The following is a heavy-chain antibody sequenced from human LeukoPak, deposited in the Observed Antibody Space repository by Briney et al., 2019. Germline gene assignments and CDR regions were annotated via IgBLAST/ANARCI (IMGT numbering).Heavy chain of an antibody. V-gene: IGHV1-69*05. D-gene: IGHD2-15*01. J-gene: IGHJ5*02. CDR2: IIPIFGTA. Sequence: SVKVSCKASGGTFSSYAISWVRQAPGQGLEWMGGIIPIFGTANYAQKFQGRVTITTDESTSTAYMELSSLRSEDTAVYYCASTYCSGGSCYSGGRFWFGPWGQGTLVTVSS. CDR1: GGTFSSYA. CDR3: ASTYCSGGSCYSGGRFWFGP.